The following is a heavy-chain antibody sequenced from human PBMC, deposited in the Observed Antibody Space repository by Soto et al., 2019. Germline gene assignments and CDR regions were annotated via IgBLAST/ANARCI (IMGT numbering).Heavy chain of an antibody. CDR3: ARGLSKGYCSGGSCYPYYYYGMDV. J-gene: IGHJ6*02. CDR2: IIPIFGTA. D-gene: IGHD2-15*01. Sequence: QVQLVQSGAEVKKPGSSVKVSCKASGGTFSSYAISWVRQAPGQGLEWMGGIIPIFGTANYAQKVQGRVTLTADEATSTAYMELSSLRSEDTGVYYCARGLSKGYCSGGSCYPYYYYGMDVWCQGTTVTVSS. CDR1: GGTFSSYA. V-gene: IGHV1-69*01.